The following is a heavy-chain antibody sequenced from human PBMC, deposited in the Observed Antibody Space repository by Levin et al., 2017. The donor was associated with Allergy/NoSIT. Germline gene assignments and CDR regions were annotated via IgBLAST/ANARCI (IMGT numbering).Heavy chain of an antibody. CDR1: GLTFSSYT. J-gene: IGHJ3*02. CDR3: ATNVRDAYTFALEI. V-gene: IGHV3-21*01. D-gene: IGHD5-24*01. CDR2: ISSGGDT. Sequence: GGSLRLSCAASGLTFSSYTVNWVRQAPGKGLQWVSFISSGGDTFYADSLRGRFTISRDNARNSAYLQMNSLRAEDTAVYYCATNVRDAYTFALEIWSHGTLVTVS.